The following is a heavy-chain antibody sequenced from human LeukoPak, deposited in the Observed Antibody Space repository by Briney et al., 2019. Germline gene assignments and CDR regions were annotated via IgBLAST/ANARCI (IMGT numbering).Heavy chain of an antibody. Sequence: SETLSLTCIVSGGSITSSSYYWGWIRQPPGKGLEWIANIYYDGATSYNPSLKSRVTISVDTSKNDFSVKLTYVTAADTAMYYCARFSRSSKGAFDMWGQGTLLTV. CDR3: ARFSRSSKGAFDM. V-gene: IGHV4-39*07. J-gene: IGHJ3*02. CDR2: IYYDGAT. D-gene: IGHD3-16*01. CDR1: GGSITSSSYY.